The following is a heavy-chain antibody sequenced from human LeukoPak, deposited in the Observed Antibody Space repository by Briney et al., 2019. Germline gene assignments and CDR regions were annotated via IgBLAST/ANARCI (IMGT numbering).Heavy chain of an antibody. CDR3: VKEHVDRAFTRSFEI. V-gene: IGHV3-23*01. D-gene: IGHD3-10*01. Sequence: GSLRLSCAASGFTFSTNPMSWVRQAPGKGLERVSAISDTRTYYADAVKGRFTISRDNSKNTVFLQMNSLRAEDTAVYYCVKEHVDRAFTRSFEIWGQGTVVTVSS. J-gene: IGHJ3*02. CDR2: ISDTRT. CDR1: GFTFSTNP.